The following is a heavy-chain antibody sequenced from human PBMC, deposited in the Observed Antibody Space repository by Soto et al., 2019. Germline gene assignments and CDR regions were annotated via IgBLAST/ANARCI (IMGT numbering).Heavy chain of an antibody. V-gene: IGHV4-59*08. Sequence: SETLSLTCTVSGGSISSYYWSWIRQPPGKGLEWIGYIYYSGSTNYNPSLKSRVTISVDTSKNQFSLKLSSVTAADTAVYYCARTEDIKVAPFDYWGQGTLVTVSS. CDR1: GGSISSYY. CDR3: ARTEDIKVAPFDY. CDR2: IYYSGST. D-gene: IGHD2-15*01. J-gene: IGHJ4*02.